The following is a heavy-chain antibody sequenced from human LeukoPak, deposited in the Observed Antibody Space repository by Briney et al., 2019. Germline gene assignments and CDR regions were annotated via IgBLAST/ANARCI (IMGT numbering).Heavy chain of an antibody. Sequence: SETLSLTCAVYAASISGYYSRSIRQPPGKGLEWIGEINHSGSTNYNPSLKSRVTISVDTSKNQFSLKLSSVTAAVTAVYYCASGGELNLELRICHYWGQGTLVTVSS. CDR1: AASISGYY. CDR2: INHSGST. D-gene: IGHD1-7*01. CDR3: ASGGELNLELRICHY. J-gene: IGHJ4*02. V-gene: IGHV4-34*01.